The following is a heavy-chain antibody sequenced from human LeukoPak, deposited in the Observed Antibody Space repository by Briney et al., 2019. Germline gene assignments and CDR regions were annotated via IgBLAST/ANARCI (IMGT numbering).Heavy chain of an antibody. CDR1: GYTLTGYY. Sequence: ASVKVSCKASGYTLTGYYMHWVRQAPGQGLEWMGWINPNSGGTNYAQKFQGRVTMTRDTSISTAYMELSRLRSDDTAVYYCAICSGGSCSLFDYWGQGTLVTVSS. CDR2: INPNSGGT. J-gene: IGHJ4*02. CDR3: AICSGGSCSLFDY. D-gene: IGHD2-15*01. V-gene: IGHV1-2*02.